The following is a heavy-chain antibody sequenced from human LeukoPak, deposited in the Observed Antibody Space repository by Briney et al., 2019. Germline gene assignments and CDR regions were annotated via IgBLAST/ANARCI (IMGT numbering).Heavy chain of an antibody. CDR3: AKGRRSGSNYNSFDY. CDR1: GFTFSSYV. D-gene: IGHD3-10*01. CDR2: ISGGGDRT. Sequence: GGSLRLSCAVSGFTFSSYVVTWVRQAPGKGLEWVSGISGGGDRTYYADSVKGRFTISRDNSKNTLYLQMNSLRAEDTAVYYCAKGRRSGSNYNSFDYWGQGTLVTVSP. J-gene: IGHJ4*02. V-gene: IGHV3-23*01.